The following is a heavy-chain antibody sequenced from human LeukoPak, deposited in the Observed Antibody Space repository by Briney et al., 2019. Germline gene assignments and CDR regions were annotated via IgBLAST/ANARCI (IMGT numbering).Heavy chain of an antibody. D-gene: IGHD4-11*01. J-gene: IGHJ6*02. CDR2: IYYSGST. CDR3: ARERITVTSQGMDV. CDR1: GGSISRSSYY. V-gene: IGHV4-39*02. Sequence: SESLSLTCTVSGGSISRSSYYWGWIRQPPGKGLEWFVSIYYSGSTYYNPSLKSRVTISVDTSKNQFSLKLSSVTAADTAVYYCARERITVTSQGMDVWGQGTTVTVSS.